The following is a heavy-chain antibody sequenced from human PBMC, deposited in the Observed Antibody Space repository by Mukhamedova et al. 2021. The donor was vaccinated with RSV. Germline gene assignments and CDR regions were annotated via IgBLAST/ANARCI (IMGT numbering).Heavy chain of an antibody. Sequence: SSGINAEYMGRQPPGKGLEWIGYIYYSGSTNYNPSLKSRVTISVDTSKNQFSLKLSSVTAADTAVYYCARANYYYYGMDVWGQGTTVTVSS. J-gene: IGHJ6*02. CDR1: SSGINA. CDR3: ARANYYYYGMDV. CDR2: IYYSGST. V-gene: IGHV4-61*01.